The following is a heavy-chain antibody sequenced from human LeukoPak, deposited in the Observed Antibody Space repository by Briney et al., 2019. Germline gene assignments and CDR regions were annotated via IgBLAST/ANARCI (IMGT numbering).Heavy chain of an antibody. D-gene: IGHD4/OR15-4a*01. Sequence: GGSLRLSCAVSGFTFSSHAMTWVRQAPGKGLEWVSGISISGDITYYADSVQGRFIISRDNSKNTVYPQMNSLRVEDTAVYYCANEEVPNDYWGQGTLVTVSS. J-gene: IGHJ4*02. V-gene: IGHV3-23*01. CDR3: ANEEVPNDY. CDR1: GFTFSSHA. CDR2: ISISGDIT.